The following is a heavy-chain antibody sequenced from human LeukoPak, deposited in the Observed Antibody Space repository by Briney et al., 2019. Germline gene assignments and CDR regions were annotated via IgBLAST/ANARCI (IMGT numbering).Heavy chain of an antibody. Sequence: EASVKVSCKASGGTFSSYTISWVRQAPGQGLEWMGWISAYNGNTNYAQKLQGTVTMTTDTSTSTAYIELRSLRSDDTAVYYCARHAIGRAGYCSSTSCSNWFEPWGQGNLVTVSS. CDR3: ARHAIGRAGYCSSTSCSNWFEP. D-gene: IGHD2-2*03. J-gene: IGHJ5*02. V-gene: IGHV1-18*01. CDR1: GGTFSSYT. CDR2: ISAYNGNT.